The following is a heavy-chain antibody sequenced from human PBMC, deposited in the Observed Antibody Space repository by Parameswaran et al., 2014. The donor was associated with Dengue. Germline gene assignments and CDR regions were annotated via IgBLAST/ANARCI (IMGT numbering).Heavy chain of an antibody. J-gene: IGHJ3*02. Sequence: SWVRQAPGQGLEWMGRIIPILGIANYAQKFQGRVTITADKSTSTAYMELSSLRSEDTAVYYCARQPYDYVWGSYRSSAFDIWGQGTMVTVSS. CDR3: ARQPYDYVWGSYRSSAFDI. V-gene: IGHV1-69*02. CDR2: IIPILGIA. D-gene: IGHD3-16*02.